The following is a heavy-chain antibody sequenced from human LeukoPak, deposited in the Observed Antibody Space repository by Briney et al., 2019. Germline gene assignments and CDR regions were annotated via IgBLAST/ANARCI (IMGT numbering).Heavy chain of an antibody. J-gene: IGHJ3*02. CDR3: ASGYTAMVRGAFDI. D-gene: IGHD5-18*01. V-gene: IGHV4-39*07. CDR2: IYYSGST. Sequence: SETLSLTCTVSGGSISSSSYYWGWIRQPPGKGLEWIGSIYYSGSTYYNPSLKSRVTISVDTSKNQFSLKLSSVTAADTAVYYCASGYTAMVRGAFDIWGQGTMVTVSS. CDR1: GGSISSSSYY.